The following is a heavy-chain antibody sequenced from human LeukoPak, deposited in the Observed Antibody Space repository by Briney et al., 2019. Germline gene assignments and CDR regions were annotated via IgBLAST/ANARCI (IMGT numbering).Heavy chain of an antibody. CDR2: IKQDGNEK. D-gene: IGHD3-3*01. CDR1: GFTFSSYW. CDR3: ARFASLRFLEWLFVDY. J-gene: IGHJ4*02. V-gene: IGHV3-7*01. Sequence: GGSLRLSCAASGFTFSSYWMSWVRQAPGKGLEWVANIKQDGNEKYYVDSVKGRFTISRDNAKNSLYLQMNSLRAEDTAVYYCARFASLRFLEWLFVDYWGQGTLVTVSS.